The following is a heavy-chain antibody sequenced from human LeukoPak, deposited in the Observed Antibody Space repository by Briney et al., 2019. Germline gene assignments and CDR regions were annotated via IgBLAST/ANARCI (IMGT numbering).Heavy chain of an antibody. CDR3: ARVRYCSGGSCYAYYYFDL. CDR2: KDYSGST. CDR1: GGSISRYY. V-gene: IGHV4-59*12. D-gene: IGHD2-15*01. J-gene: IGHJ2*01. Sequence: SETLSLTCTVSGGSISRYYWSWIRQPPGKGLEWIGYKDYSGSTNYNRSLKSRVTISVDTSKNQFSLNLNSVTAADTAVYYCARVRYCSGGSCYAYYYFDLWGRGTLVTVSS.